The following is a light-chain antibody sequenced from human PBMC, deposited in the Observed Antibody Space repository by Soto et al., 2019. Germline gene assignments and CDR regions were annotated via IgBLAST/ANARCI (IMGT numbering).Light chain of an antibody. Sequence: NEMAGWPSSLSASVGDRVTITCRASQDIRSDLGWYQQRPGQAPKLLIYATSSLQSGVPSRFSGSGSGTDFTLTISSLQPEDFATYYCLQDYSYPLTFGGGTKVDIK. V-gene: IGKV1-6*02. CDR1: QDIRSD. J-gene: IGKJ4*01. CDR2: ATS. CDR3: LQDYSYPLT.